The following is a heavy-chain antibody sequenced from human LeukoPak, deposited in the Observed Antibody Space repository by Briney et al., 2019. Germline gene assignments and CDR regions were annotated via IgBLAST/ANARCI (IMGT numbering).Heavy chain of an antibody. Sequence: GGSLRLSCTASGFILSSWCTKGVRQAPGKGLEWVSVIYSGGSTYYTDSVKGRFTISRDNSKNTLYLQMNSLRAKDTDVYYCVTAPTSVAGFDCWGQGTLVTVSS. CDR3: VTAPTSVAGFDC. V-gene: IGHV3-66*01. D-gene: IGHD6-19*01. CDR2: IYSGGST. CDR1: GFILSSWC. J-gene: IGHJ4*02.